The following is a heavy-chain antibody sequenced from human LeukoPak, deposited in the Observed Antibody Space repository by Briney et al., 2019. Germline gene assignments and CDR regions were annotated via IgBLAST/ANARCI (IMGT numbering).Heavy chain of an antibody. D-gene: IGHD3-3*01. CDR3: AKLEYLA. V-gene: IGHV3-23*01. Sequence: GGSLRLSCAASGFTFSNSAMSWVRQAPGKGLEWVSAISDSGGTYYADSVKGRFTISRDISKNTLYLQMNSLRAEDTAVYYRAKLEYLAGGQGTLVTVSS. J-gene: IGHJ4*02. CDR2: ISDSGGT. CDR1: GFTFSNSA.